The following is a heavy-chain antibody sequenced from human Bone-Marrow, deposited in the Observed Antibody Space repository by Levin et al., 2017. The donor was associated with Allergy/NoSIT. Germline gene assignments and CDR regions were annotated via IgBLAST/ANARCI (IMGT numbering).Heavy chain of an antibody. CDR3: ARGGGGYRGYFDY. Sequence: LRLSCTVSGGSISSGGYYLTWLRQPPGKGLEWIGYIYSRGTTYYNPSLQSRLNISLETSKDQFFLMLTSVTAADTALYYCARGGGGYRGYFDYWGQGILVTVSS. CDR1: GGSISSGGYY. J-gene: IGHJ4*02. CDR2: IYSRGTT. D-gene: IGHD5-18*01. V-gene: IGHV4-31*03.